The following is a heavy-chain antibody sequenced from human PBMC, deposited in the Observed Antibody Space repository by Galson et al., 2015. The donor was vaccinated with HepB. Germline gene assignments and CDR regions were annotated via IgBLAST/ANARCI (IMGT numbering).Heavy chain of an antibody. Sequence: SLRLSCAASGFTFNNYALSWVRQAPGKGLEWVSSAGGSGGITYYTESVKGRFTISRDSSKSTLYLQMNSLRAEDTAVYYCVRDRGYTYGYSDHWGQGTLVTVSS. D-gene: IGHD5-18*01. CDR2: AGGSGGIT. CDR3: VRDRGYTYGYSDH. V-gene: IGHV3-23*01. J-gene: IGHJ4*02. CDR1: GFTFNNYA.